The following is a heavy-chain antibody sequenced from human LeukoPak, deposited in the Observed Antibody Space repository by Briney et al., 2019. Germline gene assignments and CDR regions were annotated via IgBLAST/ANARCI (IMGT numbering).Heavy chain of an antibody. CDR3: ARGKWSGSHYWYFDL. CDR2: INHSGST. Sequence: SETLSLTCAAYGGSFSGYYWSWIRQPPGKGLEWIGEINHSGSTNYNPSLKSRVTISVDTSKNQFSLKLSSVTAADTAVYYCARGKWSGSHYWYFDLWGRGTLVTVSS. V-gene: IGHV4-34*01. CDR1: GGSFSGYY. J-gene: IGHJ2*01. D-gene: IGHD1-26*01.